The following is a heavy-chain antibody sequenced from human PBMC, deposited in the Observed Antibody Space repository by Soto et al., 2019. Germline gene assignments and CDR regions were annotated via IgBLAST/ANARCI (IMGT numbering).Heavy chain of an antibody. V-gene: IGHV3-15*01. J-gene: IGHJ4*02. CDR3: TTDRHDYGDYVDY. CDR1: RFTFSNAW. CDR2: IKSKTDGGTT. Sequence: GGSLRLSCAASRFTFSNAWMSWVRQAPGKGLEWVGRIKSKTDGGTTDYAAPVKGRFTISRDDSKNTLYLQMNSLKTEDTAVYYCTTDRHDYGDYVDYWGQGTLVTVSS. D-gene: IGHD4-17*01.